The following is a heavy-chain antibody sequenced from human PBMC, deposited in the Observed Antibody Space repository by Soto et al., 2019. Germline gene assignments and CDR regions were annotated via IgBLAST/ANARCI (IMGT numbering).Heavy chain of an antibody. Sequence: LETLSLTCGVFGGYFGGFYWRWIRQPTGKGLEWSGEINHSGSTNYNPSLKSRVTISVDTSKNQFSLKLSSVTAADTAVYYGAINSSSAEDYWGQGSLVTVTS. J-gene: IGHJ4*02. D-gene: IGHD6-6*01. V-gene: IGHV4-34*01. CDR1: GGYFGGFY. CDR2: INHSGST. CDR3: AINSSSAEDY.